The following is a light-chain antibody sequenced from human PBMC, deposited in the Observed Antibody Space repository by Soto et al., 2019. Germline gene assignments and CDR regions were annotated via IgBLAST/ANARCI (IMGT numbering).Light chain of an antibody. Sequence: IVIRESSATLSVSPGERATLACRDSQRFSSNVAWYQQKPGQAPRLLTYGASTRATGVPARFSGSGSGTEFTLTISSLQSEDFAVYYCQQYNNWPRTFGQGTRLEIK. CDR2: GAS. J-gene: IGKJ5*01. CDR1: QRFSSN. V-gene: IGKV3-15*01. CDR3: QQYNNWPRT.